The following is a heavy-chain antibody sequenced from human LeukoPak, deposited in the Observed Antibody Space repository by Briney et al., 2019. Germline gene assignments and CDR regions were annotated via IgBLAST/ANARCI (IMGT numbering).Heavy chain of an antibody. Sequence: GRSLRLSCAASGFTFSSYAMHWVRQAPGKGLEWVSAISGSGGSTYYADSVKGRFTISRDNSKNTLYLQMNSLRAEDTAVYYCAKDRGIVVVVADHLFDYWGQGTLVTVSS. J-gene: IGHJ4*02. D-gene: IGHD2-15*01. CDR1: GFTFSSYA. V-gene: IGHV3-23*01. CDR3: AKDRGIVVVVADHLFDY. CDR2: ISGSGGST.